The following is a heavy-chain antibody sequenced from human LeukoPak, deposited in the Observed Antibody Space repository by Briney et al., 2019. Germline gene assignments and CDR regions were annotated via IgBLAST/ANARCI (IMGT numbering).Heavy chain of an antibody. CDR1: GFTFSNYG. CDR3: ARSLAGYTLVSPDY. CDR2: IWYEGSNK. D-gene: IGHD5-18*01. V-gene: IGHV3-33*01. J-gene: IGHJ4*02. Sequence: GRSLRLSCVASGFTFSNYGMHWVRQAPGKGLEWVAVIWYEGSNKFYADSVKGRFTISRDNSKNTLYLQMSSLRAEDTAVYYCARSLAGYTLVSPDYWGQGTLVTVSS.